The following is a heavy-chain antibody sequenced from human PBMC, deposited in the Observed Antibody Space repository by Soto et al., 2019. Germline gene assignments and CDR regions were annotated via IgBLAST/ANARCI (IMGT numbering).Heavy chain of an antibody. Sequence: QVQLQESGPGLVKPSQTLSLTCTVSGGSISTGGYYWSWIRQHPGKGLEWLGYIYNSATTYYNPSLKSPVPISVDTSKNQCSLQLSSVTVADPAVDYCARDPAPWGQGALVTVSS. CDR2: IYNSATT. CDR3: ARDPAP. J-gene: IGHJ5*02. V-gene: IGHV4-31*01. CDR1: GGSISTGGYY.